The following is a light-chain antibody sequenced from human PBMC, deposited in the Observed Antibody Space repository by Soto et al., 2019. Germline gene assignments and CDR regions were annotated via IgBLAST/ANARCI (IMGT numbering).Light chain of an antibody. V-gene: IGLV2-14*01. J-gene: IGLJ3*02. CDR3: SSYTTAYTQV. CDR1: SSDVGGYNY. CDR2: EVS. Sequence: QSVLTQPASVSGSPGQSITISCTGTSSDVGGYNYVSWYQQQSGKAPKLMIHEVSNRPSGVSSRFSGSKSGNTASLTISGLQAEDEADYYCSSYTTAYTQVFGGGTKVTVL.